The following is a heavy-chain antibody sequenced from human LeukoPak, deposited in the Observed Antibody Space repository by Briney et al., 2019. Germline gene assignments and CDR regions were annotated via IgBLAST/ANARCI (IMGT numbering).Heavy chain of an antibody. CDR3: ARALTAVAGNTDY. CDR2: ISSSSSYI. CDR1: GFTFSSYS. V-gene: IGHV3-21*01. Sequence: GGSLRLSCAASGFTFSSYSMNWVRQAPGKGLEWVSSISSSSSYIYYADSVKGRFTISRDNAKNSLYLQMNSLRAEDTAVYYCARALTAVAGNTDYWGQGTLVTVSS. D-gene: IGHD6-19*01. J-gene: IGHJ4*02.